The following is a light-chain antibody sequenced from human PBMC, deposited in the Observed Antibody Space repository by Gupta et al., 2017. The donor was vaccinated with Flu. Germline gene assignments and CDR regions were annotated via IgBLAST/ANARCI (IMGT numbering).Light chain of an antibody. CDR3: QQDNNYWT. CDR2: QAS. CDR1: QSISSW. Sequence: DIQMTQSPSTLSASVGDRVTITCRASQSISSWLAWYQQKAGKAPKLLIYQASSLESGVPSRFSGSGSGTEFTLTISSLQPDDFATYYCQQDNNYWTFGQGTKVEIK. V-gene: IGKV1-5*03. J-gene: IGKJ1*01.